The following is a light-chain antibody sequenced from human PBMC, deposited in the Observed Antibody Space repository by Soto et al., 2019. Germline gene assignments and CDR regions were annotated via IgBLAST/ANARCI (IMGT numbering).Light chain of an antibody. CDR1: QSLIHSDGNTY. V-gene: IGKV2-30*02. J-gene: IGKJ1*01. CDR3: MQGTHWPWT. Sequence: DVVMTQSPLSLPVTLGQPASISCRSSQSLIHSDGNTYLNWFQQRPGQSPRRLIYKVSDRDSGVRDRFSGSGSGTDFTLKISRVEAEDVGVYSCMQGTHWPWTFGQGTEVEIK. CDR2: KVS.